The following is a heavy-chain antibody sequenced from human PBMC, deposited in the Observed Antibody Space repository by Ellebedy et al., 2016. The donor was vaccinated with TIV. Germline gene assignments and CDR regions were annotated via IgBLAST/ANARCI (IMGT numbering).Heavy chain of an antibody. V-gene: IGHV3-49*03. CDR2: IRSKAYGGTT. CDR1: GFTFGDYA. Sequence: PGGSLRLSCTASGFTFGDYAMSWFRQAPGKGLEWVGFIRSKAYGGTTEYAASVKGRFTISRDDSKSIAYLQMNSLKTEDTAVYYCTGWNDEGYYYYYGMDVWGQGTTVTVSS. CDR3: TGWNDEGYYYYYGMDV. D-gene: IGHD1-1*01. J-gene: IGHJ6*02.